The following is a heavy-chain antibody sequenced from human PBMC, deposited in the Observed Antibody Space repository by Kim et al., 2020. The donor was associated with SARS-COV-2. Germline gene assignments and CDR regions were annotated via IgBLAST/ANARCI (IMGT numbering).Heavy chain of an antibody. J-gene: IGHJ3*02. Sequence: GGSLRLSCAASGFTISDDYMSWIRQAPGRGLEWVSYISSSSSYTNYADSVKGRFTISRDNAKNSLYLQMNSLRAEDTAVYYCARASGYFDWLPGAFDIWGQGTMVTVSS. CDR3: ARASGYFDWLPGAFDI. CDR2: ISSSSSYT. CDR1: GFTISDDY. V-gene: IGHV3-11*05. D-gene: IGHD3-9*01.